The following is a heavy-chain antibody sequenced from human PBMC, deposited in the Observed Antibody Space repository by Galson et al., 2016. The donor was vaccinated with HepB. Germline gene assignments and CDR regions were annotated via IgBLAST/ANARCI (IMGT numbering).Heavy chain of an antibody. CDR1: GAPISSTANY. J-gene: IGHJ5*02. V-gene: IGHV4-39*01. CDR2: SDFGGST. Sequence: SETLSLTCTVSGAPISSTANYWGWIRQSPGKGLEWIVSSDFGGSTFFNPSLESRVPVSVDTSKSQFSLQLCSVTAADSAVYYCARLQPRIVVAGVLLESWFDPWGQGTLVVVSS. CDR3: ARLQPRIVVAGVLLESWFDP. D-gene: IGHD1-26*01.